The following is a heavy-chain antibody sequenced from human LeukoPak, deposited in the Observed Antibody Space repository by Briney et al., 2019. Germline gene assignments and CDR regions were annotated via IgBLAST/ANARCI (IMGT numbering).Heavy chain of an antibody. CDR2: ISGSGGST. Sequence: GGSLRLSCAASGFTFSSYAMSWVRQAPGKGLEWVSAISGSGGSTYYADSVKGRFTISRDNSKNTLYLQMNSLRAEDTVVYYCAKDRPWELHPYYYMDVWGKGTTVTVSS. D-gene: IGHD1-26*01. CDR3: AKDRPWELHPYYYMDV. V-gene: IGHV3-23*01. CDR1: GFTFSSYA. J-gene: IGHJ6*03.